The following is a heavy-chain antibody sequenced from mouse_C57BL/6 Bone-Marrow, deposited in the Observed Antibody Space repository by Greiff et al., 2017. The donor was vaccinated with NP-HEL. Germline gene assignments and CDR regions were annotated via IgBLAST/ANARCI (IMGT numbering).Heavy chain of an antibody. CDR3: ARDQGTGTLDY. V-gene: IGHV5-16*01. Sequence: EVQRVESEGGLVQPGSSMKLSCTASGFTFSDYYMAWVRQVPEKGLEWVANINYDGSSTYYLDSLKSRFIISRDNAKNILYLQMSSLKSEDTATYYCARDQGTGTLDYWGQGTTLTVSS. J-gene: IGHJ2*01. D-gene: IGHD4-1*01. CDR1: GFTFSDYY. CDR2: INYDGSST.